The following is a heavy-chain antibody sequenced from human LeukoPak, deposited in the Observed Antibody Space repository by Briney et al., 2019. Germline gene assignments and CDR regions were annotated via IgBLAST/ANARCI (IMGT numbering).Heavy chain of an antibody. D-gene: IGHD2-2*01. Sequence: GESLKISCKASGYTFTGYWIAWVRQMPGQGLEWMGIIYPGDSDTRYSPSFQGQVTISADKSISTAYLQWSSLRASDTAMYYCARLECSSTTCPFTYWGQGALVTVSS. CDR2: IYPGDSDT. J-gene: IGHJ4*02. V-gene: IGHV5-51*01. CDR1: GYTFTGYW. CDR3: ARLECSSTTCPFTY.